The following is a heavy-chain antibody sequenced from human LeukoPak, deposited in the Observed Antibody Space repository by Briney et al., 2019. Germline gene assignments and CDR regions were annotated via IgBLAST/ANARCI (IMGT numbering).Heavy chain of an antibody. CDR3: ARGRFDCSSTSCYIGGLYFDY. Sequence: ASVKVSCKASGYTFTGYYMHWVRQAPGQGLEWMGWMNPNSGNTGYAQKFQGRVTMTRNTSISTAYMELSSLRSEDTAVYYCARGRFDCSSTSCYIGGLYFDYWGQGTLVTVSS. J-gene: IGHJ4*02. CDR1: GYTFTGYY. CDR2: MNPNSGNT. V-gene: IGHV1-8*02. D-gene: IGHD2-2*02.